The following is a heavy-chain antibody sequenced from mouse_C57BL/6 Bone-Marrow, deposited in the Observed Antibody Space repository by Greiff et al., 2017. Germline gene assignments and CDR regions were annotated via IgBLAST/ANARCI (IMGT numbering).Heavy chain of an antibody. CDR1: GYTFTSSG. J-gene: IGHJ2*01. Sequence: VKLVESGAELARPGASVKLSCKASGYTFTSSGISWVKQRTGQGLEWIGEIYPRSGNTYYNEKFKGKATLTADKSSSTAYMELRSLTSEDSAVYFCAPIYYGYDDYWGQGTTLTVSS. CDR3: APIYYGYDDY. D-gene: IGHD2-2*01. CDR2: IYPRSGNT. V-gene: IGHV1-81*01.